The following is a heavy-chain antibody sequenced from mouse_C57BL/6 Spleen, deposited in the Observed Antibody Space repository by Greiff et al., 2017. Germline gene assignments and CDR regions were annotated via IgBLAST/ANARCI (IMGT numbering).Heavy chain of an antibody. CDR1: GYSITSAY. D-gene: IGHD4-1*01. Sequence: EVKLMESGPGLAKPSQTLSLTCSVTGYSITSAYWNWIRKFPGNKLEYMGYISYSGSTYYNPSLNSRISITRYTSKNQYYLQLNSVTTEDTATYYCARERQTETGSYAMDYWGQGTSVTVSS. CDR3: ARERQTETGSYAMDY. J-gene: IGHJ4*01. CDR2: ISYSGST. V-gene: IGHV3-8*01.